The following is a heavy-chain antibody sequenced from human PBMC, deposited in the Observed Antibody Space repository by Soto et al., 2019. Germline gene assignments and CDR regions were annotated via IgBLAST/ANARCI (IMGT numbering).Heavy chain of an antibody. CDR2: ISGSGCST. J-gene: IGHJ6*03. CDR1: GFTFSSYA. D-gene: IGHD2-15*01. V-gene: IGHV3-23*01. CDR3: AKNGIRKIFNSYMDV. Sequence: GGSLRLSCAASGFTFSSYAMSWVRQAPGKGLEWVSSISGSGCSTYYADSVKGRFTISRDNSKNPLYLQMNSLRAEDTAVYYCAKNGIRKIFNSYMDVWGKGTTVTVSS.